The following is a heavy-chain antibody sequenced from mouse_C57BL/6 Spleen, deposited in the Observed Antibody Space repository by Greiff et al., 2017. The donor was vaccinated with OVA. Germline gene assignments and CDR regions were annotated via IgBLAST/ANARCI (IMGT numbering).Heavy chain of an antibody. CDR1: GFTFSDYY. CDR3: ARGDYDSPWFAY. CDR2: INYDGSST. Sequence: DVKLVESEGGLVQPGSSMKLSCTASGFTFSDYYMAWVRQVPEKGLEWVANINYDGSSTYYLDSLKSRFIISRDNAKNILYLQMSSLKSEDTATYYCARGDYDSPWFAYWGQGTLVTVSA. D-gene: IGHD2-4*01. J-gene: IGHJ3*01. V-gene: IGHV5-16*01.